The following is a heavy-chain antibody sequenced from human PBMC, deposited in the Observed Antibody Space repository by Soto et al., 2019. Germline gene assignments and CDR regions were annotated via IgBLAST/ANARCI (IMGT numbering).Heavy chain of an antibody. Sequence: QVQLVQSGAEVKKPGASVKVSCRASGYTFGNYGITWVRQAPGQGLEWMGWISASNGYTNYAQSLQGRVTMTTDTSTSTAYMELRSLRSDDTAVYYCARNTTTVTQIPFDYWGQGTLVTVSS. CDR1: GYTFGNYG. D-gene: IGHD4-17*01. CDR3: ARNTTTVTQIPFDY. CDR2: ISASNGYT. V-gene: IGHV1-18*01. J-gene: IGHJ4*02.